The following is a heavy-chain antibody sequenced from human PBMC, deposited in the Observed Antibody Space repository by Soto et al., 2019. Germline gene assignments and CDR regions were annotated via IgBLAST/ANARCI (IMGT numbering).Heavy chain of an antibody. Sequence: PGESLKISCKGSGYNFATYCIGWVRQMPGKGLEWMGIIYPHDSDTRYSPSFQGQVTISADKSISTAYLQWSSLKASDTAIYYCARRLDNTLDFWGQGTLVTVSS. V-gene: IGHV5-51*01. CDR2: IYPHDSDT. CDR1: GYNFATYC. D-gene: IGHD1-20*01. J-gene: IGHJ4*02. CDR3: ARRLDNTLDF.